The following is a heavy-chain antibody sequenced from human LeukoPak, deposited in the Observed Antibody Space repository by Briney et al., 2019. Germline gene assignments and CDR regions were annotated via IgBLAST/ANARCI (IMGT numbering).Heavy chain of an antibody. CDR1: GFTFDDYA. CDR2: ISSSSGYI. J-gene: IGHJ4*02. Sequence: GGSLRLTCAASGFTFDDYAMHWVRQAPGRGLEWVSSISSSSGYIYYADSVKGRFTISRDNAKNSLYLQMNSLRAEDTAIYYCARDLRIVSGSYLDYWGQGTLVTVSS. D-gene: IGHD1-26*01. V-gene: IGHV3-21*01. CDR3: ARDLRIVSGSYLDY.